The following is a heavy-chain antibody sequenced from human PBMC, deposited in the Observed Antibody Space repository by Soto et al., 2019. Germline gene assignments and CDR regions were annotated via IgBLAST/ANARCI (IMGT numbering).Heavy chain of an antibody. CDR2: INVGDDKT. CDR3: ARAKYDYIWGSYHPFDQ. Sequence: QVQLVQSGAEVKKPGASVRLSCKVSGKSFDNFAVHWVRQTPGQRPVWMGRINVGDDKTKYSEKFQGRVIVSYDTSATTAYMELRALSSDDTAVYYCARAKYDYIWGSYHPFDQWAQGAQVTVAS. J-gene: IGHJ4*02. V-gene: IGHV1-3*01. CDR1: GKSFDNFA. D-gene: IGHD3-16*02.